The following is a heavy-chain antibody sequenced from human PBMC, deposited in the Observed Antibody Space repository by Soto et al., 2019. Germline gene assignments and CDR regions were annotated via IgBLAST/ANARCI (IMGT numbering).Heavy chain of an antibody. V-gene: IGHV4-30-4*01. D-gene: IGHD5-12*01. Sequence: PSATLSLTCTVSGGSISSGDSYWSWLRQHPGKGLEWIGYIYYSGSTYYNPSLKSRVTISVDTSKNQFSLNLSSVTAADTAMYYCARAGVATIYPGNNWFDPWGQGTLVTVS. CDR2: IYYSGST. J-gene: IGHJ5*02. CDR1: GGSISSGDSY. CDR3: ARAGVATIYPGNNWFDP.